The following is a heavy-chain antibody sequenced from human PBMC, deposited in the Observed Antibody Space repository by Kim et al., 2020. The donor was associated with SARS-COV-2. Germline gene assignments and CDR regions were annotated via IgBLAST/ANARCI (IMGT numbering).Heavy chain of an antibody. CDR2: ISYDGSNK. V-gene: IGHV3-30*18. CDR1: GFTFSSYG. D-gene: IGHD3-9*01. CDR3: AKDNGDYDILTGYYNPYYYYGMDV. J-gene: IGHJ6*02. Sequence: GGSLRLSCAASGFTFSSYGMHWVRQAPGKGLEWVAVISYDGSNKYYADSVKGRFTISRDNSKNTLYLQMNSLRAEDTAVYYCAKDNGDYDILTGYYNPYYYYGMDVWGQGTTVTVSS.